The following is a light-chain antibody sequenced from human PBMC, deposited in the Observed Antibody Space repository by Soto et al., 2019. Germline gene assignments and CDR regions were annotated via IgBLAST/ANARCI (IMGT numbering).Light chain of an antibody. J-gene: IGKJ2*01. Sequence: DIQMTQSPSTLSASVGDRVTITCRARQSISSWLAWYQQKPGKAPKLLIYKASNLESGVPSRFSGSGSGTXXXXXXXXLQPXDFXXXXXXXYYSYPYTFGQGTKLEIK. CDR3: XXYYSYPYT. CDR1: QSISSW. V-gene: IGKV1-5*03. CDR2: KAS.